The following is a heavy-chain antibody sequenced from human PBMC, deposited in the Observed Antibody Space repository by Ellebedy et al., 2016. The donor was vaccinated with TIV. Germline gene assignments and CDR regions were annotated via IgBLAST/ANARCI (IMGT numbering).Heavy chain of an antibody. V-gene: IGHV3-33*01. CDR3: ARDGAEVGTPLDY. D-gene: IGHD4-23*01. J-gene: IGHJ4*02. Sequence: GESLKISXAASGFTFSSYGMHWVRQAPGKRLEWVAVIWYDGSNKYYADSVKGRFTISRDNSKSTVYLQMNSLRAEDTAVYYCARDGAEVGTPLDYWGQGTLVTVSS. CDR2: IWYDGSNK. CDR1: GFTFSSYG.